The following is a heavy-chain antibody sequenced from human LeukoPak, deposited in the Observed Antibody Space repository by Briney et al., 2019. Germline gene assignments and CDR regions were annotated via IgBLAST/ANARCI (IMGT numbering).Heavy chain of an antibody. D-gene: IGHD5-12*01. CDR3: ATGGYSGYDWDH. V-gene: IGHV3-48*03. CDR1: GFTFSSYE. Sequence: PGGSLRLSCAASGFTFSSYEMNWVRQAPGKGLEWVSYISSSGSTIYYADSVKGRFTISRDNSKNTLYLQMNSLRAEDTAVYYCATGGYSGYDWDHWGQGTLVTVSS. J-gene: IGHJ4*02. CDR2: ISSSGSTI.